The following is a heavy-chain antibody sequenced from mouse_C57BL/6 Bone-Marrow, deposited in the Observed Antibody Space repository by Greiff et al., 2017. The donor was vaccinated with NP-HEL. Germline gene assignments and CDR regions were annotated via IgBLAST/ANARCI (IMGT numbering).Heavy chain of an antibody. J-gene: IGHJ3*01. V-gene: IGHV1-61*01. Sequence: VQLQQPGAELVRPGSSVKLSCKASGYTFTSYWMDWVKQRPGQGLEWIGNIYPSDSETHYNQKFKDKATLTVDKSSSTAYMQLSSLTSEDSAVYYCARGEVWLRRAWFAYWGQGTLVTVSA. CDR2: IYPSDSET. D-gene: IGHD2-2*01. CDR3: ARGEVWLRRAWFAY. CDR1: GYTFTSYW.